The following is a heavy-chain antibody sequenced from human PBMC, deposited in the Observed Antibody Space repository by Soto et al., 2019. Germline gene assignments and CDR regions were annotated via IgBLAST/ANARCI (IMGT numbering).Heavy chain of an antibody. CDR2: ISWNSGSI. CDR3: AKVSWGYYGMDV. J-gene: IGHJ6*02. Sequence: GGSLRLSCAASGFTFDDYAMHWVRQAPGKGLEWVSGISWNSGSIGYADSVKGRFTISRDNAKNSLYLQMNSLRAEDTALYYCAKVSWGYYGMDVWGQGTTVTVSS. D-gene: IGHD3-16*01. V-gene: IGHV3-9*01. CDR1: GFTFDDYA.